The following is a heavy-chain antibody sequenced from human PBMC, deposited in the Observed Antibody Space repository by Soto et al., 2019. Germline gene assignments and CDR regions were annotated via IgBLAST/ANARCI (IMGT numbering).Heavy chain of an antibody. CDR3: ARPLSYCSGGSCYSLQAFEI. Sequence: QVQLVQSGAEVKKPGASVKVSCKASGYTFTSYAMHWVRQAPGQRLEWMGWINAGNGNTKYSQKFQGRVTITRDTSARTAYMELSSLRSEDTAVYYCARPLSYCSGGSCYSLQAFEIWGQGTMVTVSS. CDR2: INAGNGNT. D-gene: IGHD2-15*01. CDR1: GYTFTSYA. J-gene: IGHJ3*02. V-gene: IGHV1-3*01.